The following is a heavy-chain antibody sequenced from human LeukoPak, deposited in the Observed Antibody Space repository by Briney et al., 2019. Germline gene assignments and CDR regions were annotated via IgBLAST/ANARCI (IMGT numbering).Heavy chain of an antibody. D-gene: IGHD2-15*01. CDR2: INPNSGGT. Sequence: GASVKVSCKASGYTFTGYYMHWVRQAPGQGLEWMGWINPNSGGTNYAQKFQGRVTMTRDTSISTPYMELSRLRADDTAVYYCAALGYCSGGSCPRCHFDYWGQGTLVTVSS. V-gene: IGHV1-2*02. J-gene: IGHJ4*02. CDR3: AALGYCSGGSCPRCHFDY. CDR1: GYTFTGYY.